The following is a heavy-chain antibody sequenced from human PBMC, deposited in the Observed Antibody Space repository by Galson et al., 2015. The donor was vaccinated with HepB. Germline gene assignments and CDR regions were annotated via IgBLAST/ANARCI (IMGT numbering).Heavy chain of an antibody. J-gene: IGHJ5*01. D-gene: IGHD3-10*01. CDR2: ISASSIYT. CDR3: ARVRTTLVREVITNNWFDS. CDR1: EFTFSDYY. Sequence: SLRLSCAASEFTFSDYYMSWIRQAPGKGLEWVSYISASSIYTNYADSVKGRFTISRDNAKNSLYLQMNSRRAEDTAVYYCARVRTTLVREVITNNWFDSWGQGTLVTVSS. V-gene: IGHV3-11*06.